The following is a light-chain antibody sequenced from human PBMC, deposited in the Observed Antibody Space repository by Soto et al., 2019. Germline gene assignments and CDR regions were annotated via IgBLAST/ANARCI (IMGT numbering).Light chain of an antibody. V-gene: IGKV1-5*03. J-gene: IGKJ1*01. CDR1: QSINNW. CDR3: QQYNSDPWT. Sequence: DIQLTQSPSTLSASVGDRVTITCRASQSINNWLAWYQQKPGKAPKLLIYRASSLESGVPSSFSGSGSGTEFTLTISSLQPDDYATYYCQQYNSDPWTFGQGTEVEIK. CDR2: RAS.